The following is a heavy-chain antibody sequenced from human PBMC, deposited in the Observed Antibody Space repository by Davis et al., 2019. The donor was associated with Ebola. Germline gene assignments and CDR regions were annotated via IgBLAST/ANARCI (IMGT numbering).Heavy chain of an antibody. CDR3: ARQAAIYYYYGMDV. J-gene: IGHJ6*02. CDR2: IYYSGST. CDR1: GGSISSYY. V-gene: IGHV4-59*08. D-gene: IGHD2-2*01. Sequence: GSLRLSCTVSGGSISSYYWSWIRQPPGKGLEWIGYIYYSGSTNYNPSLKSRVTISVDTSKNQFSLKLSSVTAADTAVYYCARQAAIYYYYGMDVGGQGTTVTVSS.